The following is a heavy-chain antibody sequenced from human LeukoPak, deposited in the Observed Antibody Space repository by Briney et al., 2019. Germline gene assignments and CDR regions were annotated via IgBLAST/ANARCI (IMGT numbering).Heavy chain of an antibody. D-gene: IGHD3-10*01. CDR1: GGSISSCGYY. V-gene: IGHV4-31*03. CDR2: IYYSGST. J-gene: IGHJ4*02. Sequence: SETLSLTCTVSGGSISSCGYYWTWIRQHPGKGLEWIGYIYYSGSTYYNPSLKSRLTMSVDTSKNQFSLKLSSVTAADTGVYYCARVAVRGVMDFDYWGQGTLVSVSS. CDR3: ARVAVRGVMDFDY.